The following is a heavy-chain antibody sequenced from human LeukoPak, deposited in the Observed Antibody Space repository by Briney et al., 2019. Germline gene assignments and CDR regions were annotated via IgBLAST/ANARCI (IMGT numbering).Heavy chain of an antibody. V-gene: IGHV3-48*03. D-gene: IGHD1-26*01. CDR1: GFTFSSYE. J-gene: IGHJ3*02. Sequence: PGGSLRLSCAASGFTFSSYEMNWVRQAPGKGLEWVSYISSSGSTIYYADSVKGRFTISRDNAKNSLYLQMNSLRAEDTAVYYCARAGSGGSRGAFDIWGQGTMVTVSS. CDR3: ARAGSGGSRGAFDI. CDR2: ISSSGSTI.